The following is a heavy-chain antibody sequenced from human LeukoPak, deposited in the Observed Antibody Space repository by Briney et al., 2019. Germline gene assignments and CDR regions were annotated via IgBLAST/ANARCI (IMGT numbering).Heavy chain of an antibody. V-gene: IGHV3-23*01. CDR1: GFTFDSYG. D-gene: IGHD6-19*01. Sequence: GETLRLSCAASGFTFDSYGMSWVRQAPGKGLEWVSGISVSGASTYYADSVKGRFTISRDNYKRTLSLQMNSLRAEDTAVYYCVREGGSGWYSGWFDPWGQGTLVTVSS. CDR3: VREGGSGWYSGWFDP. J-gene: IGHJ5*02. CDR2: ISVSGAST.